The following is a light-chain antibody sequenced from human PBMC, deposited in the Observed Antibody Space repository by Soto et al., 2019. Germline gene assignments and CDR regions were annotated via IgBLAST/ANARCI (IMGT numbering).Light chain of an antibody. J-gene: IGLJ1*01. CDR3: SSYAGSNNFV. V-gene: IGLV2-8*01. Sequence: LTQPPSASGSPVQSVTISCTGTSSDVGGYNYVSWYQQHPGKAPKLMIYEVSKRPSGVPDRFSGSKSGNTASLTVSGLQAEDEADYYCSSYAGSNNFVFGTGTKVTVL. CDR2: EVS. CDR1: SSDVGGYNY.